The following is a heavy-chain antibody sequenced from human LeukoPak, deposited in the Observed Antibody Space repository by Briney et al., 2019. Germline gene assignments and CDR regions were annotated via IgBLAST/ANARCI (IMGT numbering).Heavy chain of an antibody. CDR1: GFTFSTFA. Sequence: QPGGSLRLSCAASGFTFSTFAMHWVRQAPGKGLEWVSYISSSSSYTNYADSVKGRFTISRDNAKNSLYLQMNSLRAEDTAVYYCARGGMAMTTVTPFDYWGQGTLVTVSS. D-gene: IGHD4-17*01. V-gene: IGHV3-48*04. CDR2: ISSSSSYT. CDR3: ARGGMAMTTVTPFDY. J-gene: IGHJ4*02.